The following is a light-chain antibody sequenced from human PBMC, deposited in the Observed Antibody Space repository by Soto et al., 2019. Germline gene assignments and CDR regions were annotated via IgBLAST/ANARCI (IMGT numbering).Light chain of an antibody. CDR1: QSVSSS. CDR3: QQRSNWPPT. CDR2: GAS. V-gene: IGKV3D-20*02. Sequence: EIVLTQSPGTLSLSPGERATLSCRASQSVSSSLAWYQQKPGQAPRLLIYGASSRATGIPDRFSGSGSGTDFTLAISRLEPEDFAVYYCQQRSNWPPTFGQGTKLEIK. J-gene: IGKJ2*01.